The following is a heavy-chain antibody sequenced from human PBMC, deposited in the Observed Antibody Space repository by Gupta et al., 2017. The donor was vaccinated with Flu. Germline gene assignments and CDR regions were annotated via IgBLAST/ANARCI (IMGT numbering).Heavy chain of an antibody. J-gene: IGHJ4*02. D-gene: IGHD1-26*01. CDR3: ATDAYAGSYYYFDH. Sequence: QVQLVETGGGLVKPGGSLRLSCAASGFSFSDYYMSWIRQAPGKGLEWIAYISTVGDTEHYADSVKGRFTISRDNAKNSLYLQMDSLRADDTAVYYCATDAYAGSYYYFDHWGQGTLATVSS. V-gene: IGHV3-11*01. CDR1: GFSFSDYY. CDR2: ISTVGDTE.